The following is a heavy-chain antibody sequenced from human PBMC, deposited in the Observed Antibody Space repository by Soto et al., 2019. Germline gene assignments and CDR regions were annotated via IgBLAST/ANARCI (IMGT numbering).Heavy chain of an antibody. Sequence: QVQLQESGPGLVKPSETLSLTCTVSGGSISSEYWSWVRQPPGKGLEWIAYIYYSGHTNYNPSLKSRVAISVDTSKNQFSLDLTSVTAADTAVHYCARGPATAYFDAFDMWGQGTMVTVSS. CDR1: GGSISSEY. D-gene: IGHD1-26*01. J-gene: IGHJ3*02. V-gene: IGHV4-59*01. CDR2: IYYSGHT. CDR3: ARGPATAYFDAFDM.